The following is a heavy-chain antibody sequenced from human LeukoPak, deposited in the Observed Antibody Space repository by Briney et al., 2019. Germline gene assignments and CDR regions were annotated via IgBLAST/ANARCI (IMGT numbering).Heavy chain of an antibody. J-gene: IGHJ6*03. Sequence: GGSLRLSCAASGFTLNHYVMTWVRQAPGKGPEWISAISESSSSIYYADSVKGRSTISRDNSKNTLYLDMNSLRAEDTAIYYCAKGGQSYYTYYYMDVWGKGTPVSVSS. CDR1: GFTLNHYV. CDR2: ISESSSSI. V-gene: IGHV3-23*01. CDR3: AKGGQSYYTYYYMDV. D-gene: IGHD3-16*01.